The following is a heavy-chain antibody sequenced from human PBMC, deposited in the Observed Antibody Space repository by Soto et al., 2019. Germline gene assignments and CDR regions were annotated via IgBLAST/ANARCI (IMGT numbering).Heavy chain of an antibody. CDR3: ARASGYSYGYDAFFDN. V-gene: IGHV4-59*01. J-gene: IGHJ4*01. D-gene: IGHD5-18*01. Sequence: QVQLQESGPGLVKPSETLSLTCTVSGGSINGYYWTWLRQSPTNGLEWIGYFHFSGSTKYNPSLVSRLSISAATSKYPIALTLSSVTAADTAVYYCARASGYSYGYDAFFDNWGQGTLANVSS. CDR2: FHFSGST. CDR1: GGSINGYY.